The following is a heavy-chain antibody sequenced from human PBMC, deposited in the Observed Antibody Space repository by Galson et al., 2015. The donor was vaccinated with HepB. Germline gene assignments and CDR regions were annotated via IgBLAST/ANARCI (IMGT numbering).Heavy chain of an antibody. J-gene: IGHJ6*02. CDR2: ITNSSVTT. Sequence: SLRLSCAVSGFRFNVYGMNWVRQAPGKGLEWVSGITNSSVTTYYADSMKGRLTISRDNAKNLLYLQMNSLRDDDTAVYYCARGATLNYAMDVWGQGTTVTVSS. CDR3: ARGATLNYAMDV. CDR1: GFRFNVYG. V-gene: IGHV3-48*02.